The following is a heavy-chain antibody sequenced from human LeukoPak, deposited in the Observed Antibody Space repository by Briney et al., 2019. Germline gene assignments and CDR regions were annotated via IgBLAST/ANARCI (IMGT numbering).Heavy chain of an antibody. J-gene: IGHJ3*02. CDR2: IHYSGST. Sequence: KPSETLSLTCTVSGDSISNYYWSWIRQPPGKGLEWIGYIHYSGSTNYNPSLKSRVTISVDTSKNQFSLKLSSVTAADTAVYYCARYRNEALFAFDIWGQGTMVTVSS. CDR1: GDSISNYY. V-gene: IGHV4-59*01. D-gene: IGHD1-14*01. CDR3: ARYRNEALFAFDI.